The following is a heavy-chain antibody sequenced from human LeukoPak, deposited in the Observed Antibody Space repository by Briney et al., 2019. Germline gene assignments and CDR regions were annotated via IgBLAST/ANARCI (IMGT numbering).Heavy chain of an antibody. CDR3: ARGRSWPLDY. Sequence: SQTLSLTCAISGDSVSSKSAAWNWIRQSPSRGLEWLGRTYYRSKWSSDYAVSMESRIIINSDTFKNQFSLQLNSVTPEDTAVYYCARGRSWPLDYWGQGTLVSVSS. CDR2: TYYRSKWSS. J-gene: IGHJ4*02. V-gene: IGHV6-1*01. D-gene: IGHD6-13*01. CDR1: GDSVSSKSAA.